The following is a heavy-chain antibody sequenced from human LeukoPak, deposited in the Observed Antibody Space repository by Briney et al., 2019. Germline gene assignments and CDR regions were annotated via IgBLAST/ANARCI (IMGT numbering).Heavy chain of an antibody. D-gene: IGHD6-13*01. Sequence: PGGSLRLSCAASGFTFSSYSMNWVRQAPGKGLEWVSSISSSSSYIYYADSVKGRFTISRDNAKNSLYLQMNSLRAEDTAVYYCARVIAAAGTRQSWFDPWGQGTLVTVSS. CDR2: ISSSSSYI. CDR3: ARVIAAAGTRQSWFDP. J-gene: IGHJ5*02. CDR1: GFTFSSYS. V-gene: IGHV3-21*01.